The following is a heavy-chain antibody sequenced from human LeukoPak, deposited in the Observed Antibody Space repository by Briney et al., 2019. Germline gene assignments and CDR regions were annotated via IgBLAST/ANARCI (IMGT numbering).Heavy chain of an antibody. CDR2: IYYSGST. D-gene: IGHD3-3*01. CDR1: GGSISSSSYY. V-gene: IGHV4-39*01. Sequence: PSETLSLTCTVSGGSISSSSYYWGWIRQPPGKGLEWIGSIYYSGSTYYNPSLKSRVTISVDTSKNQFSLKLSSVTAADTAVYYCARQGTTIFGVVIGTYYFDCWGQGTLVTVSS. J-gene: IGHJ4*02. CDR3: ARQGTTIFGVVIGTYYFDC.